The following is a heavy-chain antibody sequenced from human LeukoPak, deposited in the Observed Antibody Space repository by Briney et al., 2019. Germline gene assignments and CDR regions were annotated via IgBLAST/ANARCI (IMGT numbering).Heavy chain of an antibody. J-gene: IGHJ5*02. V-gene: IGHV4-30-4*01. CDR1: GDSISSGDYY. Sequence: SETLSLTCTVSGDSISSGDYYWSWIRQPPGKGLEWIGYSHYSGSTYYNSSLKSRVALSIDTSKNQFSLNLSSVTAADTAVYYCARYSGSGIYSGWFDPWGQGTLVTVSS. D-gene: IGHD3-10*01. CDR2: SHYSGST. CDR3: ARYSGSGIYSGWFDP.